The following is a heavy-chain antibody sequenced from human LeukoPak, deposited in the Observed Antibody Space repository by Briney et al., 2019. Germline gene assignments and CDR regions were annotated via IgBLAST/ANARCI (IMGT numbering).Heavy chain of an antibody. J-gene: IGHJ4*02. V-gene: IGHV4-34*01. CDR3: ARVSPYCSSTSCRDY. CDR2: ISDSGST. D-gene: IGHD2-2*01. Sequence: SETLSLTCAVYGGSFSGYYWSWIRQPPGKGLEWTGEISDSGSTNYNPSLKSRVTISVDTHKNQFSLKLSSVTAAHTAVYYCARVSPYCSSTSCRDYWGQRPLVSVSS. CDR1: GGSFSGYY.